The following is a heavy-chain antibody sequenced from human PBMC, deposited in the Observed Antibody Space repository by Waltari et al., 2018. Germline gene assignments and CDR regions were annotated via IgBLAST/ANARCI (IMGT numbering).Heavy chain of an antibody. Sequence: VQLVQSGGGVVQPGRSLRLSCAASGFTCSGYAMHWVRQAPGKGLEWVAVISYDGSNKYYADSVKGRFTISRDNSKSTLFLQMSSLRADDTAVYYCARDLMAVGAITREGVDDWGQGSLVTVSS. V-gene: IGHV3-30-3*01. J-gene: IGHJ4*02. D-gene: IGHD6-19*01. CDR2: ISYDGSNK. CDR1: GFTCSGYA. CDR3: ARDLMAVGAITREGVDD.